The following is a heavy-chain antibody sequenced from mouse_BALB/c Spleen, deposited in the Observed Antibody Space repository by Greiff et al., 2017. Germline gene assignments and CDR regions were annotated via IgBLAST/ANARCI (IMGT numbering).Heavy chain of an antibody. D-gene: IGHD2-4*01. CDR3: AREDYDYPAY. CDR2: ISTYYGDA. CDR1: GYTFTDYA. Sequence: VQLQESGAELVRPGVSVKISCKGSGYTFTDYAMHWVKQSHAKSLEWIGVISTYYGDASYNQKFKGKATMTVDKSSSTAYMELARLTSEDSAIYYCAREDYDYPAYWGQGTLVTVSA. V-gene: IGHV1S137*01. J-gene: IGHJ3*01.